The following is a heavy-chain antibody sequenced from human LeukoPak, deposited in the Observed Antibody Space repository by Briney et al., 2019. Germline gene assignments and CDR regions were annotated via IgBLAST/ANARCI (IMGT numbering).Heavy chain of an antibody. CDR2: INHSGST. CDR1: GGSFSGYY. J-gene: IGHJ6*02. V-gene: IGHV4-34*01. D-gene: IGHD1-14*01. Sequence: PSETLSLTCAVYGGSFSGYYWSWIRQPPGKGLEWIGEINHSGSTNYNPSLKSRVTISVDTSKNQFSLKRSSVTAADTAVYYCATITTPYYYYYGMDVWGQGTTVTVSS. CDR3: ATITTPYYYYYGMDV.